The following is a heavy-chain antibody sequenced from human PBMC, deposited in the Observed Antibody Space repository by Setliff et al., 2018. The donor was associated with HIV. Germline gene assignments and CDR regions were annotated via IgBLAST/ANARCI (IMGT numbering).Heavy chain of an antibody. J-gene: IGHJ4*02. CDR1: GGSISSNW. Sequence: SETLSLTCAVSGGSISSNWWSWVRQSPGKGLEWIGEIYHSGSTHYNPSLQSRVTISVDTSRNQFSLKLTSVTAADTAVYYCARRPIKGYGPFDSWGPGTLVTVSS. V-gene: IGHV4-4*02. CDR2: IYHSGST. D-gene: IGHD2-15*01. CDR3: ARRPIKGYGPFDS.